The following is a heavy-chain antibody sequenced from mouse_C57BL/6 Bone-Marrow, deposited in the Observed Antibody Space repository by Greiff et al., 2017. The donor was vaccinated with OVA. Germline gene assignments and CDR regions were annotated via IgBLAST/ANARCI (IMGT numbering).Heavy chain of an antibody. CDR1: GYTFTSYW. D-gene: IGHD3-2*02. CDR2: IDPSDSYT. V-gene: IGHV1-69*01. J-gene: IGHJ2*01. Sequence: VQLQQPGAELVMPGASVKLSCKASGYTFTSYWMHWVKQRPGQGLEWIGEIDPSDSYTNYNQKFKGKSTLTVDKSSSTAYMQLSSLTSEDSAVYYCARGGYSRYWGQGTTLTVSS. CDR3: ARGGYSRY.